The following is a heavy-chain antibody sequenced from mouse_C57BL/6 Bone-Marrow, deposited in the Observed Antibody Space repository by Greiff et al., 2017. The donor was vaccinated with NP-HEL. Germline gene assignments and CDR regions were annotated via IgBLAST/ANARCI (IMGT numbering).Heavy chain of an antibody. V-gene: IGHV7-1*01. CDR2: SRNKANDYTT. CDR1: GFTFSDFY. Sequence: EVKLVESGGGLVQSGRSLRLSCATSGFTFSDFYMEWVRQAPGKGLEWIAASRNKANDYTTEYSASVKGRFIVSRDTSQSILYRQMNALRAEDTAIYYCARDNWDRRFDVWGTGTTVTVSS. J-gene: IGHJ1*03. CDR3: ARDNWDRRFDV. D-gene: IGHD4-1*01.